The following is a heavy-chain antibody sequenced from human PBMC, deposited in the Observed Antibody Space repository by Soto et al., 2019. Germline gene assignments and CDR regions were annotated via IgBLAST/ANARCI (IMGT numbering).Heavy chain of an antibody. D-gene: IGHD1-1*01. V-gene: IGHV3-23*01. J-gene: IGHJ2*01. CDR2: IHGGGGAT. Sequence: EVQLLESGGGLVQPRGSLRLSCAASGFTFSAYAMGWVRQAPGKGLEWVSTIHGGGGATHYADSVMGRFTISRDDSKNTLYAQMNSLRAEDTAVYYCAKFEGHPLEYWYLDFWGRGTLVTVSS. CDR3: AKFEGHPLEYWYLDF. CDR1: GFTFSAYA.